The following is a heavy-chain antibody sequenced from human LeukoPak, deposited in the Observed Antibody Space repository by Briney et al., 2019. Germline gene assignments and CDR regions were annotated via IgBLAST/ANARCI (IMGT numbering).Heavy chain of an antibody. CDR1: GVSISSSSYY. J-gene: IGHJ4*02. Sequence: SETLSLTCTVSGVSISSSSYYWGGIRQPPGKGLEWIGSSDYSGSTYYNPSLKSRVTISVDPSKNQFSLKLSSVTAADTAVYYCARHPTTVVTRVPDYWGQGTLVTISS. CDR3: ARHPTTVVTRVPDY. CDR2: SDYSGST. V-gene: IGHV4-39*01. D-gene: IGHD4-23*01.